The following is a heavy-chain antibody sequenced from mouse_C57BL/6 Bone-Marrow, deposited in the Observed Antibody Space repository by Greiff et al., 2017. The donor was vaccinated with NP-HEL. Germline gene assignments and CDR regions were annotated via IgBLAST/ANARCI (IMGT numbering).Heavy chain of an antibody. CDR2: IRNKANGYTT. V-gene: IGHV7-3*01. D-gene: IGHD2-4*01. J-gene: IGHJ3*01. CDR3: ARSGYDYDGAGFAY. CDR1: GFTFTDYY. Sequence: EVKVVESGGGLVQPGGSLSLSCAASGFTFTDYYMSWVRQPPGKALEWLGFIRNKANGYTTEYSASVKGRFTISRDNSQSILYLQMNALRAEDSATYYCARSGYDYDGAGFAYWGQGTLVTVSA.